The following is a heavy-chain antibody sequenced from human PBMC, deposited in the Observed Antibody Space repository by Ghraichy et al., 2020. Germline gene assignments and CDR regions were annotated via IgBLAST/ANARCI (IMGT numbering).Heavy chain of an antibody. CDR1: GFTFTSYW. CDR3: ARDWPAFDI. V-gene: IGHV3-7*01. CDR2: IKQDGSEK. Sequence: AGSLRLSCAASGFTFTSYWMSWVRQAPGKGLEWVANIKQDGSEKYYVDSVKGRFTISRDNARNSVYLQMNSLRAEDTAIYYCARDWPAFDIWGQGTMVTVSS. J-gene: IGHJ3*02.